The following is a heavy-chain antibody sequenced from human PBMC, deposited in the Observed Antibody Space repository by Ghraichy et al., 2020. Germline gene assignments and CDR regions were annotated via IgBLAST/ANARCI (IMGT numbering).Heavy chain of an antibody. D-gene: IGHD2-15*01. V-gene: IGHV1-69*06. J-gene: IGHJ6*02. Sequence: SVKVSCKASGGTFSSYAISWVRQAPGQGLEWMGGIIPIFGTANYAQKFQGRVTITADKSTSTAYMELSSLRSEDTAVYYCARAGRGVVVAAAPGYYYGMDVWGQGPTVTVSS. CDR1: GGTFSSYA. CDR3: ARAGRGVVVAAAPGYYYGMDV. CDR2: IIPIFGTA.